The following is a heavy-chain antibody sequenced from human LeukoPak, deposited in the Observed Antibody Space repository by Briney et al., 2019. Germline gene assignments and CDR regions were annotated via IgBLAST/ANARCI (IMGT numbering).Heavy chain of an antibody. J-gene: IGHJ3*02. Sequence: SETLSLTCAVYGGSFSGYYWSWIRQPPGKGLEWIGEINHSGSTNYNPSLKSRVTISVDTSKNQFSLKLSSVTAADTAVYYCARAQDIVVVPAAIPPARAYAFDIWGQGTMVTVSS. V-gene: IGHV4-34*01. CDR1: GGSFSGYY. D-gene: IGHD2-2*01. CDR2: INHSGST. CDR3: ARAQDIVVVPAAIPPARAYAFDI.